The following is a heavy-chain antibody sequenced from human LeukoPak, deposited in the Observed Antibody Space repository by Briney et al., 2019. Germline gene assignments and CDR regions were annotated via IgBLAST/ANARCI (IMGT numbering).Heavy chain of an antibody. CDR2: VNPNSGNT. CDR1: GYTFTSYD. D-gene: IGHD3-10*01. V-gene: IGHV1-8*01. J-gene: IGHJ6*02. CDR3: ARALMVRGVIIYYYYVMDV. Sequence: ASVKVSCKASGYTFTSYDINWVRQATGQGLEWMGWVNPNSGNTGYAQKFQGRVTMTRNTSISTAYMELSSLRSEDTAVYYCARALMVRGVIIYYYYVMDVWGQGTTVTVSS.